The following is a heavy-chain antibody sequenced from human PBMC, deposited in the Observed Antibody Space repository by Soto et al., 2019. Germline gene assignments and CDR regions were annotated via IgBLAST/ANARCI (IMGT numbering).Heavy chain of an antibody. V-gene: IGHV3-21*01. CDR3: ARDLGAAAGY. CDR1: GFTFSSYS. Sequence: EVQLVESGGGLVKPGGSLRLSCAASGFTFSSYSMNWVRQAPGKGLEWVSSISSSSGYIYYADSVKGRFTISRDNAKNSLYLQMNSLRAEDTAVYYWARDLGAAAGYWGQGTLVTVSS. J-gene: IGHJ4*02. D-gene: IGHD6-13*01. CDR2: ISSSSGYI.